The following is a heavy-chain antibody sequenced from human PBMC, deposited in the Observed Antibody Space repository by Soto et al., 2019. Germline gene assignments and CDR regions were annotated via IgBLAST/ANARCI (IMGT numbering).Heavy chain of an antibody. J-gene: IGHJ4*02. CDR3: GRVDTAMVYDY. CDR1: GGSISSSNW. CDR2: IYHSGST. Sequence: SETLSLTCAASGGSISSSNWWRWVRQPPGKGLEWIEEIYHSGSTNYNPSLKSRVTISVDKSKNHFSLKLRSVTATDTAVHYFGRVDTAMVYDYWGQGTLGIVSS. V-gene: IGHV4-4*02. D-gene: IGHD5-18*01.